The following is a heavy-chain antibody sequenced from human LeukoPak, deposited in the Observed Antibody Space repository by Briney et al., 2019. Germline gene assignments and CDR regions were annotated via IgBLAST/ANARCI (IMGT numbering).Heavy chain of an antibody. J-gene: IGHJ4*02. CDR1: GFTFSNYF. CDR3: ATNTGTYRDAYDY. Sequence: PGGSLRLSCVASGFTFSNYFMNWVRQAPGKGLEWVSSISGSSTYIYHADSVKGRFTISRDNAKDSLYLHLNSLRAEDTAVYYCATNTGTYRDAYDYWGQGTLVTVSS. V-gene: IGHV3-21*01. CDR2: ISGSSTYI. D-gene: IGHD2-8*02.